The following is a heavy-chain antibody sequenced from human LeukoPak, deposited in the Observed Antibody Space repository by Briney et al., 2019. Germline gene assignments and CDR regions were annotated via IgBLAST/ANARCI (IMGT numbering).Heavy chain of an antibody. CDR2: IRYDGSNK. CDR1: GFTFSSYA. J-gene: IGHJ5*02. D-gene: IGHD3-10*01. CDR3: ARKKPGESGNWFDP. V-gene: IGHV3-30*04. Sequence: PGRSLRLSCAASGFTFSSYAMHWVRQAPGKGLEWVAFIRYDGSNKYYADSVKGRFTISRDNSKNTLYLQMNSLRAEDTAVYYCARKKPGESGNWFDPWGQGTLVTVSS.